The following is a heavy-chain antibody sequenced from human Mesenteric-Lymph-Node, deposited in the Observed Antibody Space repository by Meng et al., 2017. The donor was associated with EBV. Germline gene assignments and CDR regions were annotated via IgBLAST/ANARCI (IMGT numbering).Heavy chain of an antibody. V-gene: IGHV4-30-4*01. Sequence: QVQPAGSGPGQVKSSQTLLLTCAGSGGSNSSGSYDWSWNPPAPGKGLEGIGDINYSGSSYPTPSLKSRITIARDTSEIHFSLKLSSVTAADTAVYFCAREVRSWSFDIWGQGTLVTVSS. CDR1: GGSNSSGSYD. D-gene: IGHD6-13*01. J-gene: IGHJ4*02. CDR3: AREVRSWSFDI. CDR2: INYSGSS.